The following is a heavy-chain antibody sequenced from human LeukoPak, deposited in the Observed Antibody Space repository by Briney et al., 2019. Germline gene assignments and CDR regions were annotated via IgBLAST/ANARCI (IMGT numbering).Heavy chain of an antibody. CDR1: GYTFTSYV. D-gene: IGHD6-19*01. V-gene: IGHV1-18*04. CDR3: ARAAVAQGPIDY. Sequence: ASVKVSCKASGYTFTSYVISWVRQAPGQGLEWMGWISAYNGNANYAQKLQGRVTMTTDTSTSTAYMELRSLRSDDTAVYYCARAAVAQGPIDYWGQGTLVTVSS. J-gene: IGHJ4*02. CDR2: ISAYNGNA.